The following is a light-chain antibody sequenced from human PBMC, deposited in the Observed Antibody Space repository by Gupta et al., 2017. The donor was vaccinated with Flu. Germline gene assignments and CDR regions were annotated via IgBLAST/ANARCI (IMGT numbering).Light chain of an antibody. Sequence: TSSDVGGYNYVSWYQHHPGKAPKLMIYEVSQRPSGVPDRFSGSKAGNAASLTVSGLQAEDEADYYCSSYAGSNQGVFGGGTKLTVL. CDR1: SSDVGGYNY. CDR3: SSYAGSNQGV. CDR2: EVS. V-gene: IGLV2-8*01. J-gene: IGLJ3*02.